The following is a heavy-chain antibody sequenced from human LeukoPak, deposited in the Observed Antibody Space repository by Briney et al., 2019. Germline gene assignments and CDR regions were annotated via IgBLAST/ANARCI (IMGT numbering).Heavy chain of an antibody. J-gene: IGHJ4*02. CDR3: AKDLSSSSSGKFVS. CDR2: IRDSGGGT. CDR1: GFTFSNYA. V-gene: IGHV3-23*01. D-gene: IGHD6-6*01. Sequence: PGGSLRLSCAASGFTFSNYAMSWVRQAPGKGLEWVSAIRDSGGGTDYTDSVKGRFTISRDNSKNTLYLQMNSLRAEDTAVYYCAKDLSSSSSGKFVSWGQGTLVTVSS.